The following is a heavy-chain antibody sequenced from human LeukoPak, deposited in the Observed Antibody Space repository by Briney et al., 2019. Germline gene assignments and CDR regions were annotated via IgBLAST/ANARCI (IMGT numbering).Heavy chain of an antibody. D-gene: IGHD1-26*01. CDR2: ISNSDTTI. CDR3: ARTAGSYFDY. Sequence: GGSLRLSCAASGFTFSDYYMSWVRQAPGKGLEWLSYISNSDTTIYYADSVKGRFTISRDNAKNSLYLQMNSLRAEDTAVYYCARTAGSYFDYWGQGTLVTVSS. V-gene: IGHV3-11*04. J-gene: IGHJ4*02. CDR1: GFTFSDYY.